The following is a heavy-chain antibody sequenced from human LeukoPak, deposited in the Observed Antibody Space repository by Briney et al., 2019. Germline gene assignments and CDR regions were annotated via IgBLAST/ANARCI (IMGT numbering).Heavy chain of an antibody. D-gene: IGHD2-2*01. J-gene: IGHJ5*02. CDR2: IHSSGGT. Sequence: SETLSLTCTVSGGSISSSSYYWGWIRQPPGKGLEWIGRIHSSGGTEYYPSLKRRVTISVDTAKNQFSLKLTSVTAADTAVYYCAREGASWGFTWGQGTLVTVSS. V-gene: IGHV4-39*07. CDR1: GGSISSSSYY. CDR3: AREGASWGFT.